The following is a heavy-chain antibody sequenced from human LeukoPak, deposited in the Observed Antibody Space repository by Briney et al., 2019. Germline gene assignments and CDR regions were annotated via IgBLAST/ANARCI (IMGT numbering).Heavy chain of an antibody. V-gene: IGHV4-39*01. CDR2: IYYSGST. CDR3: ASQGGGISGYYYSY. D-gene: IGHD3-22*01. Sequence: SETLSLTCIVSGGSISSSSYYWDWIRQPPGKGLEWIGSIYYSGSTYYNPSLKSRVTISVDTSKNQFSLNLSSVTATDTAVYYCASQGGGISGYYYSYWRQGTLVTVSS. J-gene: IGHJ4*02. CDR1: GGSISSSSYY.